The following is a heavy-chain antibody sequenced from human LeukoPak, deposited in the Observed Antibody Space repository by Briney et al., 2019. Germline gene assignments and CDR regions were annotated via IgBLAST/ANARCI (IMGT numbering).Heavy chain of an antibody. D-gene: IGHD4-23*01. CDR2: INPSGGST. V-gene: IGHV1-46*01. J-gene: IGHJ5*02. CDR3: AREDYGGNSWDDP. Sequence: GASVKVSCKAFGYTFTGYYMHWVRQAPGQGLEWMGIINPSGGSTSYAQKFQGRVTMTRDTYTSTVYMELSSLRSEDTAVYYCAREDYGGNSWDDPWGQGTLVTVSS. CDR1: GYTFTGYY.